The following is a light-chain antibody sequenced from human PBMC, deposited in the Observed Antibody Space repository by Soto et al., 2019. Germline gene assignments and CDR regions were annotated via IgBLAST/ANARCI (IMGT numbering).Light chain of an antibody. Sequence: QSALTQPPSASGSPGQSVTISCTGTSSDVGKYDYVSWFQHHPGKAPKLIIYEVSKRPSGVPDRFSGSTSGSTASLTISGLQAEDEAEYYCCSYVGATTYVFGSGTKVTVL. CDR3: CSYVGATTYV. CDR1: SSDVGKYDY. J-gene: IGLJ1*01. CDR2: EVS. V-gene: IGLV2-8*01.